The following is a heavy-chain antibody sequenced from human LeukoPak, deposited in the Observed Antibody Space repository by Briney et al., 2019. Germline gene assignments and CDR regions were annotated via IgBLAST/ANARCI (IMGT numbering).Heavy chain of an antibody. D-gene: IGHD3-3*01. V-gene: IGHV1-18*01. CDR2: ISAYNGNT. CDR1: GYTFTSYG. J-gene: IGHJ4*02. Sequence: ASVKVSCKASGYTFTSYGISWVRQAPGQGLEWMGWISAYNGNTNYAQKLQGRVTMTTDTSTSTDYMELRSLRSDDTAVYYCARGSYDFWSGYPYYFDYWGQGTLVTVSS. CDR3: ARGSYDFWSGYPYYFDY.